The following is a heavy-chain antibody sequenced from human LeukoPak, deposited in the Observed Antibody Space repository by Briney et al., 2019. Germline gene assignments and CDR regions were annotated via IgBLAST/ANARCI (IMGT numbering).Heavy chain of an antibody. CDR2: IYYSGST. CDR3: ARAEYYFDY. V-gene: IGHV4-59*01. J-gene: IGHJ4*02. CDR1: GGSISSYY. Sequence: PSETLSPTCTVSGGSISSYYWSWIRQPPGKGLEWIGYIYYSGSTNYNPSLKSRVTISVDTSKNQFSLKLSSVTAADTAVYYCARAEYYFDYWGQGTLVTVSS.